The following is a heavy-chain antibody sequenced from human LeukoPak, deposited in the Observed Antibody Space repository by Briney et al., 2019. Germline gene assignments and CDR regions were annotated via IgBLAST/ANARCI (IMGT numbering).Heavy chain of an antibody. D-gene: IGHD1-7*01. V-gene: IGHV4-61*02. J-gene: IGHJ5*02. CDR1: GGSISSGDYY. CDR3: ARGGNYPHWFDP. Sequence: SETLSLTCTVSGGSISSGDYYWSWIRQPAGKGLEWIGRIYTSGSTNYNPSLKSRVTISVDTSKNQFSLKLSSVTAADTAVYYCARGGNYPHWFDPWGQGTLVTVSS. CDR2: IYTSGST.